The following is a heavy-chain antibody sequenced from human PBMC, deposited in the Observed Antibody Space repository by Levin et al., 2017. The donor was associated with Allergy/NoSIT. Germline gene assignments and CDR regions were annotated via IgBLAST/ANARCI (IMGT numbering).Heavy chain of an antibody. J-gene: IGHJ6*02. D-gene: IGHD2-21*02. CDR2: IIAIFGTA. CDR1: GGTFSSYA. Sequence: PGASVKVSCKASGGTFSSYAISWVRQAPGQGLEWMGGIIAIFGTANYAQKFQGRVTITADESTSTAYMELSSLRSEDTAVYYCARRGVTNEGYYYDYYGMDVWGQGTTVTVSS. V-gene: IGHV1-69*13. CDR3: ARRGVTNEGYYYDYYGMDV.